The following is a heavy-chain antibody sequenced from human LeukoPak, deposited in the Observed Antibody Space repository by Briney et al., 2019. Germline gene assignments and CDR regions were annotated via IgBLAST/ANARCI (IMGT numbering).Heavy chain of an antibody. CDR3: ASRSHKTIVGADTREVGDY. CDR1: GGTLRRHT. V-gene: IGHV1-69*02. CDR2: IIPMMGIA. J-gene: IGHJ4*02. Sequence: ASVTVSCKASGGTLRRHTITWVRQAPGQGLEWMGRIIPMMGIANYAQKFQGRVTITADTSTDTAYMDLISLRSEDTAVYYCASRSHKTIVGADTREVGDYWGQGTLGTVSS. D-gene: IGHD6-19*01.